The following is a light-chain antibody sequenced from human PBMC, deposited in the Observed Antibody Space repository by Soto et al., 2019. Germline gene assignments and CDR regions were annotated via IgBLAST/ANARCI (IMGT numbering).Light chain of an antibody. J-gene: IGKJ2*01. V-gene: IGKV3-20*01. Sequence: EIVLTQSPGTLSLSPGERATLSCRASQSVSSSYLAWYQQKPGQAPRLLIYGASSRATGIPDRFSGSGSGTDFTLTISRLEPEDLEVYYCQQYGSSPDTFGQGNQLEIQ. CDR2: GAS. CDR1: QSVSSSY. CDR3: QQYGSSPDT.